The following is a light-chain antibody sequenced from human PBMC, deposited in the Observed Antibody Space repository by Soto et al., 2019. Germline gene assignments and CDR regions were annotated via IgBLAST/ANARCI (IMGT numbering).Light chain of an antibody. J-gene: IGKJ4*01. V-gene: IGKV1-8*01. Sequence: AIQMTQSPSSLSASTGDRVTITCRASQGISSYLPWYQQKPGKAPKLLIYAASTLQGGVPSRFSGSGSGTDFTLTISCQQSEDFATYYCQQYYSYPFTFGGGTKVEIK. CDR3: QQYYSYPFT. CDR2: AAS. CDR1: QGISSY.